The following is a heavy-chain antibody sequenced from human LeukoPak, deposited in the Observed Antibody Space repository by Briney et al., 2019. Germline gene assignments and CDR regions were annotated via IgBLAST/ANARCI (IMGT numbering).Heavy chain of an antibody. J-gene: IGHJ6*02. CDR1: GYTFTSYD. V-gene: IGHV1-8*01. Sequence: EASVKVSCTASGYTFTSYDTHWVRQATGQGLEWMGWMNPNSGNTGYAQKFQGRVTMTRNTSISTAYMELSSLRSEDTAVYYCASFRSSGYYYYYYGMDVWGQGTTVTVSS. CDR2: MNPNSGNT. D-gene: IGHD3-22*01. CDR3: ASFRSSGYYYYYYGMDV.